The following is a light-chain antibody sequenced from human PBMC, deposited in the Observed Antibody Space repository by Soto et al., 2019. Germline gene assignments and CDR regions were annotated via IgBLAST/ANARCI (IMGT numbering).Light chain of an antibody. CDR3: HAYDSSLSVGV. J-gene: IGLJ3*02. V-gene: IGLV1-40*01. CDR1: SSNIGAGYD. CDR2: VNS. Sequence: QSVLTQPPSVSGAPGQRVTISCTGSSSNIGAGYDVHWYQQLPGTAPKLLIYVNSNRPSEVPDRFSGSKSVTSASLAINGLQAEDEADYYCHAYDSSLSVGVFGGGTKVTVL.